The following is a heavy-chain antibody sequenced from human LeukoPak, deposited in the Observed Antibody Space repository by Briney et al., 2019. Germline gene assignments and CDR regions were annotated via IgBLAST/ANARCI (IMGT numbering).Heavy chain of an antibody. V-gene: IGHV3-53*01. D-gene: IGHD2-15*01. CDR2: IYSGGST. CDR1: GFTFSYYT. Sequence: GGSLRLSCAASGFTFSYYTMNWVRQAPGKGLEWVSVIYSGGSTYYGDSVKGRFTISRDNSKNTLYLQMNSLRAEDTAVYYCARGAEDIVFYFDHWGQGTLVTVSS. CDR3: ARGAEDIVFYFDH. J-gene: IGHJ4*02.